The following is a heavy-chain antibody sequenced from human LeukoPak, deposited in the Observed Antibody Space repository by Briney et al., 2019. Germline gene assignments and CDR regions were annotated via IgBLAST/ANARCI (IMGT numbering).Heavy chain of an antibody. J-gene: IGHJ3*02. CDR1: GFTLSTYE. V-gene: IGHV3-48*03. CDR3: ARDISSSTRAFDI. Sequence: PGGSLRLSCAASGFTLSTYEMTWVRQAPGKGLEWISFITSSGSPTFYADSVKGRFTIFRDTAKNSLFLQMNNLRGEDTAVYYCARDISSSTRAFDIWGQGTMVTAS. D-gene: IGHD2-15*01. CDR2: ITSSGSPT.